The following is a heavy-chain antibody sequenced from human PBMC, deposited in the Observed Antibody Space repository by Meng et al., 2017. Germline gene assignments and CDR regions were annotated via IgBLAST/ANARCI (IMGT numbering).Heavy chain of an antibody. D-gene: IGHD6-25*01. V-gene: IGHV1-2*02. CDR1: GGTFSSYA. Sequence: QVQLVQSGADVKKPGPSVKVSCKASGGTFSSYAISWVRQAPGQGLEWMGWINPNSGGTNYAQKFQGRVTMTRDTSISTAYMELSRLRSDDTAVYYCARGGYSSGVRVRHWFDPWGQGTLVTVSS. CDR2: INPNSGGT. CDR3: ARGGYSSGVRVRHWFDP. J-gene: IGHJ5*02.